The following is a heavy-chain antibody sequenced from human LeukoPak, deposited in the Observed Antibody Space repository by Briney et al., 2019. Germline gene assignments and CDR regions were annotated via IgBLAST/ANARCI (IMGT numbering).Heavy chain of an antibody. CDR2: INPNGGGT. V-gene: IGHV1-2*06. Sequence: ASVKVSCKASGYTFTDYFVHWVRQAPGQGLEWMGRINPNGGGTHYSQKFDGRVTMTRDTSISTVYMELSRLRSDDTAVYYCARVPNYYDSSGLDYWGQGTLVTVSS. CDR1: GYTFTDYF. J-gene: IGHJ4*02. CDR3: ARVPNYYDSSGLDY. D-gene: IGHD3-22*01.